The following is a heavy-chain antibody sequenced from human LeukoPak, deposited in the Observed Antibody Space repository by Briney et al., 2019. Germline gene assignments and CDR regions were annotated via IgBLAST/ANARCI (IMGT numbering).Heavy chain of an antibody. D-gene: IGHD6-13*01. J-gene: IGHJ4*02. CDR2: IYPGDADV. CDR3: ARQAIAAGPNSFDY. V-gene: IGHV5-51*01. CDR1: GYSFTTFW. Sequence: GESLKISCKASGYSFTTFWISWVRQMPGKGLEWMALIYPGDADVRYSLSFQGQVTISADTSISTAYLQWSSLKASDTAMYYCARQAIAAGPNSFDYWGQGTLVTVSS.